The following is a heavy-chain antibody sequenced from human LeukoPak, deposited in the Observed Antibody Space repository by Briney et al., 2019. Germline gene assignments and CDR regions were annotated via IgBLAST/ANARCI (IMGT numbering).Heavy chain of an antibody. J-gene: IGHJ5*02. CDR2: IYTSGST. Sequence: SETLSLTCTVSGGSISSYYWSWIRQPAGKGLEWIGRIYTSGSTNYNPSLKSRVTMSVDTSKDQFSLKLSSVTAADTAVYCCARGGGVTYDNWFDPWGQGTLVTVSS. CDR3: ARGGGVTYDNWFDP. CDR1: GGSISSYY. V-gene: IGHV4-4*07. D-gene: IGHD4-23*01.